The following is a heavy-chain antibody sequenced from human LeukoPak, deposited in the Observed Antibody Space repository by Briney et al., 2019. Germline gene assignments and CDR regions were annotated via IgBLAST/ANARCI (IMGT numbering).Heavy chain of an antibody. CDR1: GFTFSSYA. D-gene: IGHD2-21*01. CDR2: ISGSGGST. V-gene: IGHV3-23*01. J-gene: IGHJ4*02. CDR3: AKGRLWIEFHY. Sequence: PGGSLRLSCAASGFTFSSYAMSWVRQAPGKGLEWVSAISGSGGSTYYADSVKGRFTISRDNSKNTLYLQMNSLGAEATAAYYCAKGRLWIEFHYWGQGTLVTVSS.